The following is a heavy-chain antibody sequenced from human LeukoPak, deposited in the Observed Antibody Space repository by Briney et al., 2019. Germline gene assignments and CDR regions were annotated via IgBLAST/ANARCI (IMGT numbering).Heavy chain of an antibody. Sequence: GGSLRLSCAASGFTFNTYTMSWVRQAPGKGPEWVSSISSSNSYIYYADSVKGRFTISRDNAKNSLYLQMNSLRAEDTAVCYCAELGITMIGGVWGKGTTVTISS. D-gene: IGHD3-10*02. CDR2: ISSSNSYI. CDR3: AELGITMIGGV. V-gene: IGHV3-21*01. J-gene: IGHJ6*04. CDR1: GFTFNTYT.